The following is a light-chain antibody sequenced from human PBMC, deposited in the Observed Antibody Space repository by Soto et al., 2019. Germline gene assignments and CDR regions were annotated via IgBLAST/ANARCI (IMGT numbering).Light chain of an antibody. CDR2: AAS. CDR1: QSVSKY. V-gene: IGKV1-39*01. Sequence: DIQMTQSPSSLSASVGDRITINCRASQSVSKYLNWYQHKLGKAPELLIYAASSLYSGVPSRFSGSASGTYFTLTISNLQPEDSASYYCQQTYTSPGTFGQGTKVEIK. CDR3: QQTYTSPGT. J-gene: IGKJ1*01.